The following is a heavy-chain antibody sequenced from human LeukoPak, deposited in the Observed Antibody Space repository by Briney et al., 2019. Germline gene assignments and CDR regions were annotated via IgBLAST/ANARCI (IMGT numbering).Heavy chain of an antibody. J-gene: IGHJ4*02. CDR1: EFSVGSNY. V-gene: IGHV3-66*01. CDR3: AKDRYSGSYLQTGPCAH. Sequence: GGSLRLSCAASEFSVGSNYMTWVRQAPGKGLEWVSLIYSGGSTYYADSVKGRFTISRDNSKNTLFLQMNSLRVEDTALYYCAKDRYSGSYLQTGPCAHWGQGTLVTVSS. CDR2: IYSGGST. D-gene: IGHD1-26*01.